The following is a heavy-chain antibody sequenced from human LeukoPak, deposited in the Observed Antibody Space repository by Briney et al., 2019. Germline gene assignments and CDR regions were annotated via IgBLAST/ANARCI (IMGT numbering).Heavy chain of an antibody. V-gene: IGHV3-15*07. CDR2: IKSKTDGGTT. CDR3: TTLDYYDSSGYYSPFDY. CDR1: GFTFSNAW. Sequence: GGSLRLSCAASGFTFSNAWMNWVRQAPGKGLEWVGRIKSKTDGGTTDYAAPVKGRSTISRDDSKNTLYLQMNSLKTEDTAVYYCTTLDYYDSSGYYSPFDYWGQGTLVTVSS. D-gene: IGHD3-22*01. J-gene: IGHJ4*02.